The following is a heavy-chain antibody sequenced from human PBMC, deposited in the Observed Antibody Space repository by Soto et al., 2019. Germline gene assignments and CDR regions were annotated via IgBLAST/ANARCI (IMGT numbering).Heavy chain of an antibody. V-gene: IGHV6-1*01. CDR1: GDSVSSNSAA. D-gene: IGHD4-17*01. CDR2: TYYRSKWYN. CDR3: ARSRYGDENYYYYYMDV. J-gene: IGHJ6*03. Sequence: QVQLQQSGPGLVKPSQTLSLTCAISGDSVSSNSAAWNWIRQSPSRGLEWLGRTYYRSKWYNDYAVSVKSRXTXXXXXXXXXXXXXXXXXXXXXXXXXXCARSRYGDENYYYYYMDVWGKGTTVTVSS.